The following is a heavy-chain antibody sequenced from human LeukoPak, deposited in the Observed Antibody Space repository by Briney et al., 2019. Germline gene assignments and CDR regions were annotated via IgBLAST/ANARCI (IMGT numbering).Heavy chain of an antibody. Sequence: GGSLRLSCAASGFTFSSYAMSWVRQAPGKGLEWVSAISGSGGSTYYADSVKGRITISRDNSKNTLYLQMNSLRAEDTAVYYCAKGGPEGDYLEYFDLWGRGTLVTVSS. CDR3: AKGGPEGDYLEYFDL. CDR1: GFTFSSYA. J-gene: IGHJ2*01. CDR2: ISGSGGST. D-gene: IGHD4-17*01. V-gene: IGHV3-23*01.